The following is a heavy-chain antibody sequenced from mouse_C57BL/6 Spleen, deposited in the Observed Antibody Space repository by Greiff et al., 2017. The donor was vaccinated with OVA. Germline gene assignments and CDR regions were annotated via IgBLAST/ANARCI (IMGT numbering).Heavy chain of an antibody. D-gene: IGHD1-1*01. J-gene: IGHJ2*01. V-gene: IGHV1-50*01. CDR2: IDPSDSYT. Sequence: VQLQQSGAELVKPGASVKLSCKASGYTFTSYWMQWVKQRPGQGLAWIGEIDPSDSYTNYNQKFKGKATLTVDTSSSTAYMQLSSLTSEDSAVYYCAPHYYGSSWGGYWGQGTTLTVSS. CDR3: APHYYGSSWGGY. CDR1: GYTFTSYW.